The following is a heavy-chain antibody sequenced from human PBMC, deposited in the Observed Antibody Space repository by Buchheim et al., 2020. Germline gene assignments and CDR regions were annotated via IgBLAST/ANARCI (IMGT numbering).Heavy chain of an antibody. CDR3: ARGTTRSAYYGSGSYGPRYYYYGMDV. Sequence: QVQLQQWGAGLLKPSETLSLTCAVYGGSFSGYYWSWIRQPPGKGLEWIGEINHSGSTNYNPSLKSRVTISVDTSKNQFSLKLSSVTAADTAVYYCARGTTRSAYYGSGSYGPRYYYYGMDVWGQGTT. D-gene: IGHD3-10*01. J-gene: IGHJ6*02. CDR1: GGSFSGYY. V-gene: IGHV4-34*01. CDR2: INHSGST.